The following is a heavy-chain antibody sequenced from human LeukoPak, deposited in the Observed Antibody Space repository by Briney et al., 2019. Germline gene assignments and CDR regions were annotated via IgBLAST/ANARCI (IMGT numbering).Heavy chain of an antibody. CDR2: IYHSGST. J-gene: IGHJ4*02. CDR3: ARDRRGVCGGDCGALGY. Sequence: PLETLSLTCTVSGGSFTPYYWGWIRQPPGKGLEWIGSIYHSGSTYYNPSLKSRVTISVDTSKNQFSLKLSSVTAADTAVYYCARDRRGVCGGDCGALGYWGQGTLVTVSS. D-gene: IGHD2-21*02. CDR1: GGSFTPYY. V-gene: IGHV4-38-2*02.